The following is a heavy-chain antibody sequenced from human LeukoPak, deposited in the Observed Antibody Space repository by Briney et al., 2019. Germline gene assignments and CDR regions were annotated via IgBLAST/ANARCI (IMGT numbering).Heavy chain of an antibody. CDR1: GFTFSSHW. D-gene: IGHD3-22*01. J-gene: IGHJ4*02. V-gene: IGHV3-7*03. Sequence: AGGSLRLSCAASGFTFSSHWMTWVRQAPGKGLEWVANIKEDGSKKNYVDSVKGRFTISRDNVKNSLYLQMNSLRAEDTAVYHCATPLDYYDSSGYHQGGDWGQGTLVTVSS. CDR3: ATPLDYYDSSGYHQGGD. CDR2: IKEDGSKK.